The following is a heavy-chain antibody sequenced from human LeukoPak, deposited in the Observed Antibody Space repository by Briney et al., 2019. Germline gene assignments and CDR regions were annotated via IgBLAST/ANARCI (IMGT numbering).Heavy chain of an antibody. D-gene: IGHD2-2*01. J-gene: IGHJ4*02. CDR3: ARTACSSTSCYRFDY. CDR2: IYPGNSDT. CDR1: GYSFTSYW. Sequence: GESLKISCKGSGYSFTSYWIGWVRQMPGKGLEWMGIIYPGNSDTRYSPSFQGQVTISADKSISTAYLQWSSLKASDTAMYYCARTACSSTSCYRFDYWGQGALVTVSS. V-gene: IGHV5-51*01.